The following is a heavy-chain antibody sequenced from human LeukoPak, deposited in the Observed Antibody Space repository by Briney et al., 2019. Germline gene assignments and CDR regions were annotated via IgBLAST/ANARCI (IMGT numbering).Heavy chain of an antibody. CDR1: GYTFTSYG. CDR2: ISAYNGNT. V-gene: IGHV1-18*01. D-gene: IGHD2-15*01. Sequence: ASVKVSCKASGYTFTSYGISWVRQAPGQGLEWMGWISAYNGNTNYAQKLQGRVTMNTDTSTSTAYMELRSLRSDETAVCYCARAELGYCSGGSCYTDFDYWRQGTLVTVSS. CDR3: ARAELGYCSGGSCYTDFDY. J-gene: IGHJ4*02.